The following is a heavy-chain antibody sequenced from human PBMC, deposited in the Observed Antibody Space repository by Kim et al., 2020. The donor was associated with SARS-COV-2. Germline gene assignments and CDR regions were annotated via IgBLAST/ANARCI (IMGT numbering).Heavy chain of an antibody. Sequence: SETLSLTCTVSGGSISSSSYYWGWIRQPPGKGLEWIGSIYYSGSTYYNPSLKSRVTISVDTSKNQFSLKLSSVTAPDTAVYYCARHGSGWGWFDPWGQGTLVTVSS. D-gene: IGHD6-19*01. CDR2: IYYSGST. CDR1: GGSISSSSYY. J-gene: IGHJ5*02. V-gene: IGHV4-39*01. CDR3: ARHGSGWGWFDP.